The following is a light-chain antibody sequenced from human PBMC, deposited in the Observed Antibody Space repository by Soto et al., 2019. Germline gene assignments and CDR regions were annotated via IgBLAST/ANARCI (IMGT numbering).Light chain of an antibody. J-gene: IGKJ4*01. CDR3: QHYGSSPLT. Sequence: EIVLTQSPGTLSLSPGERATLSCRASQGIAGSYLAWYRQNPGQPPRRLIYAASSRATGIPDRFSGSGSGADFHLTISRLAAEDFAVYYCQHYGSSPLTFGGGTKVDIK. CDR2: AAS. CDR1: QGIAGSY. V-gene: IGKV3-20*01.